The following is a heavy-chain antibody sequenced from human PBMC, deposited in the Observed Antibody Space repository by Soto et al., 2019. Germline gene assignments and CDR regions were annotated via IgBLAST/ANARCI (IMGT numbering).Heavy chain of an antibody. Sequence: VQLLESGGGLVQPGGSLRLSCAAFGFIFSSYDMSWVRQAPGKGLEWVSAISGSGGSTYYADSVKGRFTISRDNSKNTLYLQMNSLRAEDTAVYYCAKGRSGWYERFDYWGQGTLVTVSS. V-gene: IGHV3-23*01. CDR2: ISGSGGST. D-gene: IGHD6-19*01. J-gene: IGHJ4*02. CDR1: GFIFSSYD. CDR3: AKGRSGWYERFDY.